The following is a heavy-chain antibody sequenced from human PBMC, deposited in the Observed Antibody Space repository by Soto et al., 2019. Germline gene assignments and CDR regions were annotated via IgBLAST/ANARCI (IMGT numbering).Heavy chain of an antibody. CDR2: IIPIFGTA. V-gene: IGHV1-69*13. D-gene: IGHD3-9*01. J-gene: IGHJ6*02. CDR1: GGTFSSYA. Sequence: ASVKVSCKASGGTFSSYAISWVRQAPGQGLEWMGGIIPIFGTANYAQKFQGRVTITADESTSTAYMELSSLRSEDTAVYYCAIATLRYFDWLSHYYGMDVWGQGTTVTAP. CDR3: AIATLRYFDWLSHYYGMDV.